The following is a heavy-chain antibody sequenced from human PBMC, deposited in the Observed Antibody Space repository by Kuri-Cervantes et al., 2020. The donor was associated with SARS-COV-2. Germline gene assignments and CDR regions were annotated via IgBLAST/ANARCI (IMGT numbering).Heavy chain of an antibody. V-gene: IGHV1-69*05. D-gene: IGHD2-21*01. CDR2: IIPIFGTA. Sequence: SVKVSCKASGGTFSSYAISWVRQAPGQGLEWMGGIIPIFGTANYAQKFQGRVTITTDESTSPAYMELSSLRSEDTAVYYCARVGGDEPTFDYWGQGTLVTVSS. CDR3: ARVGGDEPTFDY. J-gene: IGHJ4*02. CDR1: GGTFSSYA.